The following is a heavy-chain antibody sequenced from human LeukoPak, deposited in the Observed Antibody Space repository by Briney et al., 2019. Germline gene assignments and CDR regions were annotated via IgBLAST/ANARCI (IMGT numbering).Heavy chain of an antibody. V-gene: IGHV3-23*01. CDR2: VSDNGGAT. CDR1: GFTFSSYI. D-gene: IGHD2-15*01. J-gene: IGHJ4*02. Sequence: GGSLRLSCAGSGFTFSSYIMGWVRQAPGKGLEFVSGVSDNGGATYYADSVKGRFTISRDNSQNTLYLQMNSLRGEDSAIYFCARQLGYCSDGSCYFDHWGQGTLATVSS. CDR3: ARQLGYCSDGSCYFDH.